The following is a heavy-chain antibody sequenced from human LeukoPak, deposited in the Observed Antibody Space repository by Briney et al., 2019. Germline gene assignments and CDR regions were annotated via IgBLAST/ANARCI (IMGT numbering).Heavy chain of an antibody. D-gene: IGHD1-26*01. J-gene: IGHJ4*02. Sequence: SETLSLTCAVSGVSISSSNWWSWVRPPPGKGLEWIGEIYHSGSTNYNPSLKSRVTISVDKSKNQFSLKLSSVTAADPAVYYCASSLYSGSYLNDCGQGTLVTVSS. CDR2: IYHSGST. CDR1: GVSISSSNW. V-gene: IGHV4-4*02. CDR3: ASSLYSGSYLND.